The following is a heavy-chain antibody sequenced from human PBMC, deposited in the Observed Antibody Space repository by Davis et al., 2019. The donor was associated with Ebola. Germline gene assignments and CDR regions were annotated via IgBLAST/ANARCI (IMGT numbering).Heavy chain of an antibody. CDR3: ARDRWGI. Sequence: MPSETLSLTCAVYGGSFSGYYWSWIRQPPGKGLEWIGEINHSGSTNYNPSLKSRVTISVDKSKNQFSLKLSSVTAADTAVYYCARDRWGIWGQGTLVTVSS. J-gene: IGHJ4*02. D-gene: IGHD3-16*01. CDR2: INHSGST. CDR1: GGSFSGYY. V-gene: IGHV4-34*01.